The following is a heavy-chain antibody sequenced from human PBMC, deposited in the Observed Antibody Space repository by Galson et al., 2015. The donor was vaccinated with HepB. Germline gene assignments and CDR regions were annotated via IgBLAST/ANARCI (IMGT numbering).Heavy chain of an antibody. Sequence: SLRLSCAASTFIFSTYSMHWVRQAPGKGLDWVALISYEGSNTYYADSVRGRFTISRDNSKNTLYLQMNSLRAEDTAVYYCARDSHAGRNAFDIWGQGTIVTVSS. D-gene: IGHD6-13*01. V-gene: IGHV3-30*03. CDR1: TFIFSTYS. CDR2: ISYEGSNT. J-gene: IGHJ3*02. CDR3: ARDSHAGRNAFDI.